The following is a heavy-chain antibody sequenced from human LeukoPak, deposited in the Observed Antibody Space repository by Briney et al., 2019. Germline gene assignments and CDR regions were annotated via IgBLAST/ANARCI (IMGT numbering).Heavy chain of an antibody. CDR3: ARALNPLPGTYYFDY. D-gene: IGHD2-15*01. V-gene: IGHV4-4*07. J-gene: IGHJ4*02. CDR2: IYISGST. Sequence: PSETLSLTCTVSGASINSHFWSWIRQPAGKGLEEMGRIYISGSTNYNSSLQSRLTMSVDTSKNQFSLKLTSVTAADTAVYYCARALNPLPGTYYFDYWGQGTLVTVSS. CDR1: GASINSHF.